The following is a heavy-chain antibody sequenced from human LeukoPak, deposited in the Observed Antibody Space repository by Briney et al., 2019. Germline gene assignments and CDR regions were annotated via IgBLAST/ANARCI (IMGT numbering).Heavy chain of an antibody. Sequence: GGSLRLSCAASGFTFSSYEMNWVRQAPGKGLEWVSYISSSGSTIYYADSVKGRFTISRDNAKNSLYLQMNSLRAEDTAVYYCARMSFDILTGYYIGIDYWGQGTLVTVSS. CDR2: ISSSGSTI. V-gene: IGHV3-48*03. D-gene: IGHD3-9*01. CDR3: ARMSFDILTGYYIGIDY. CDR1: GFTFSSYE. J-gene: IGHJ4*02.